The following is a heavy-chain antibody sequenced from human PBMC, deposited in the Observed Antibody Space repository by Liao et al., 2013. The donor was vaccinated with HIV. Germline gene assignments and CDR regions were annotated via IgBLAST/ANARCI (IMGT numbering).Heavy chain of an antibody. V-gene: IGHV4-59*01. CDR2: IYYSEST. J-gene: IGHJ4*02. CDR3: ARAKGFPRLVTIF. Sequence: QVQLQESGPGLVKPSETLSLTCSVSGGSISNYYWSWIRQPPGKGLEWIGYIYYSESTNAQPLQLQPSLKSRVTTISRHVQEPSSPSRLSSLTAADTAVYYCARAKGFPRLVTIFGVQGILVTVSS. D-gene: IGHD3-3*01. CDR1: GGSISNYY.